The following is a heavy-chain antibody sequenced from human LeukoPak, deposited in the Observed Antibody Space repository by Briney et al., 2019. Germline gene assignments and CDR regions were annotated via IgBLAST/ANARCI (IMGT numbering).Heavy chain of an antibody. J-gene: IGHJ5*02. Sequence: SETLSLTCTVSGGSISSHYWSWIRQPPGKGLEWIGYIYYSGSTYYNPSLKSRVTISVDTSKNQFSLKLSSVTAADTAVYYCARGVVVAANRWFDPWGQGTLVTVSS. CDR1: GGSISSHY. V-gene: IGHV4-59*11. D-gene: IGHD2-15*01. CDR2: IYYSGST. CDR3: ARGVVVAANRWFDP.